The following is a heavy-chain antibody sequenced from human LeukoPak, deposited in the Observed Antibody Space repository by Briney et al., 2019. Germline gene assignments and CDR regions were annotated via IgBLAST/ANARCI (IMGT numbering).Heavy chain of an antibody. Sequence: PSETLSLTCTVSGGSISSTTYYWAWIRQPPGKGLEWIGSIYKTGSTNYSPSLKGRVFISVDTSNNQFSLNLNSVTAADTAVYYCARHEAWFDPWGQGTLVTVSS. J-gene: IGHJ5*02. V-gene: IGHV4-39*01. CDR1: GGSISSTTYY. CDR3: ARHEAWFDP. CDR2: IYKTGST.